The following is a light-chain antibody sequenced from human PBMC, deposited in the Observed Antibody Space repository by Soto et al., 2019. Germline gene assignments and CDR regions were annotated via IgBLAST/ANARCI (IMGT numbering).Light chain of an antibody. V-gene: IGLV1-44*01. J-gene: IGLJ1*01. CDR1: SSNIGINT. Sequence: QSALTQPPSASETPGQRVTISCSGSSSNIGINTVDWFQQLPGTAPKLLIYNNNQRPSGVPDRFSGSKSGTSASLAISGLQSEDESDYYCAAWDDSLNGYVFGTGTKLTVL. CDR2: NNN. CDR3: AAWDDSLNGYV.